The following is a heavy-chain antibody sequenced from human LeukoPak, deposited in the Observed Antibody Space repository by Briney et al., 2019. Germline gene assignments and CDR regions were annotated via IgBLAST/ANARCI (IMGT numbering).Heavy chain of an antibody. Sequence: GGSLRLSCAASGFTFSDYYMSWLRQAPGKGLEWVSYISSSGSTIYYADSVKGRFTISRDNAKNSLYLQMNSLRAEDMALYYCAKDIGPNLAEYFQHWGQGTLVTVSS. V-gene: IGHV3-11*01. D-gene: IGHD3/OR15-3a*01. CDR2: ISSSGSTI. CDR1: GFTFSDYY. J-gene: IGHJ1*01. CDR3: AKDIGPNLAEYFQH.